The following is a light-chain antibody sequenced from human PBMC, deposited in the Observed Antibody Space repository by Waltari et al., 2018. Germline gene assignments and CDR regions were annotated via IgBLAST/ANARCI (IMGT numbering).Light chain of an antibody. Sequence: EIVMTQSPATLSVSPGERATLSCRASQRVSSTLAWYQQNPGQAPQLLIHVASTRATGVPARFSGSGSGTEFTLTISSLQSEDFAVYYCQQYNDWPRTFGQGTKVEIK. CDR2: VAS. CDR3: QQYNDWPRT. CDR1: QRVSST. J-gene: IGKJ1*01. V-gene: IGKV3-15*01.